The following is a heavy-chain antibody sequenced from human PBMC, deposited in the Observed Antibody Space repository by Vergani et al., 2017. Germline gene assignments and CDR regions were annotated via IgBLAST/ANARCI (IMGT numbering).Heavy chain of an antibody. CDR2: IIPIFGTA. D-gene: IGHD6-19*01. V-gene: IGHV1-69*13. CDR1: GYTLTELS. Sequence: QVQLVQSGAEVQKPGASVKVSCKVSGYTLTELSMHWVRQAPGKGLEWMGGIIPIFGTANYAQKFQGRVTITADESTSTAYMELSSLRSEDTAVYYCAATGYSSGWHHEDAFDIWGQGTMVTVSS. CDR3: AATGYSSGWHHEDAFDI. J-gene: IGHJ3*02.